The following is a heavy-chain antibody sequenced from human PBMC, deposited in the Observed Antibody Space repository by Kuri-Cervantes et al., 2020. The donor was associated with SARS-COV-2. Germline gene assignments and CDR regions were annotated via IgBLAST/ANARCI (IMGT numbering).Heavy chain of an antibody. Sequence: GGSLRLSCAASGFTFSNAWMSWVRQAPGKGLEWVGRTRNKANSYTTEYAASVKGRFTISRDDSKNSLYLQMNSLKTEDTAVYYCARDWAAAGSGDMWYFDLWGRGTLVTVSS. CDR2: TRNKANSYTT. D-gene: IGHD6-13*01. CDR3: ARDWAAAGSGDMWYFDL. J-gene: IGHJ2*01. V-gene: IGHV3-72*01. CDR1: GFTFSNAW.